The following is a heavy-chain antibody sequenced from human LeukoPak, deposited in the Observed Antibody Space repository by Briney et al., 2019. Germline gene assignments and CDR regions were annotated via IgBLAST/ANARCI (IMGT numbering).Heavy chain of an antibody. V-gene: IGHV3-23*01. CDR1: GFTFSNFA. CDR2: ISESGESA. J-gene: IGHJ4*02. Sequence: GGSLRLSCAASGFTFSNFAMSWVRQAPGKGLEWVSAISESGESAYYADSVKGRFTFSRDHSKNTLYLQMNSLRVADTAVYYCAKDLLPLDYWGQGTLVTVSS. CDR3: AKDLLPLDY.